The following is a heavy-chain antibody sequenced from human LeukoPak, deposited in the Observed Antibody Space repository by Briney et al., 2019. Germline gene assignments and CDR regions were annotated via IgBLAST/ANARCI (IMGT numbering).Heavy chain of an antibody. D-gene: IGHD5-18*01. CDR1: GFTFSDYW. V-gene: IGHV3-74*01. Sequence: GGFLRLSCAASGFTFSDYWMHWVRQAPGKGLVWVSRINTDGSSTSYADSVKGRFTISRDNAKNTLYLQMNSLRAEDTAVYYCARARYSYTGVVDYWGQGTLVTVSS. J-gene: IGHJ4*02. CDR3: ARARYSYTGVVDY. CDR2: INTDGSST.